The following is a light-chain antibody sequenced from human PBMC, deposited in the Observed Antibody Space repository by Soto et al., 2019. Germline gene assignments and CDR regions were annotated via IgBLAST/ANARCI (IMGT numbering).Light chain of an antibody. CDR3: AAWDDSLIGSVV. Sequence: QSVLTQPPSASGTPGQRVTISCSGSSSNIGSNSVNWYQQVPGTAPKLLIYSNDQRPSGVPDRFSGSKSATSASLAISGLQSEDEADYYCAAWDDSLIGSVVFGGGTQLPVL. V-gene: IGLV1-44*01. CDR2: SND. J-gene: IGLJ2*01. CDR1: SSNIGSNS.